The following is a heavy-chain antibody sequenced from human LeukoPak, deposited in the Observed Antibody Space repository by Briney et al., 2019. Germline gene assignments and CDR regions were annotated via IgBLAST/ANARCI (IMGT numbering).Heavy chain of an antibody. V-gene: IGHV3-30*04. D-gene: IGHD2/OR15-2a*01. CDR2: ISYDGSNK. J-gene: IGHJ4*02. CDR3: ARSGLSRFGF. CDR1: GFIFSSYA. Sequence: QPGGSLRLSCAASGFIFSSYAMHWVRQAPGKGLEWVAVISYDGSNKYYADSVKGRFTISRDNSKNTLYLQMNSLRAEDTAVYYCARSGLSRFGFWGQGTLVTVSS.